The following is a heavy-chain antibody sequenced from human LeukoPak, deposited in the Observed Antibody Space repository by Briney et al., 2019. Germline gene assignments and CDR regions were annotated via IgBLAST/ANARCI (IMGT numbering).Heavy chain of an antibody. CDR2: IIPILDIA. J-gene: IGHJ4*02. CDR3: ARAPRHSGAWHYFDY. D-gene: IGHD5-12*01. Sequence: SVKVSCKASGGTFSNFAFSWVRQAPGQGLEWMGKIIPILDIANYAQKFQGRVTITADKSTGTAYMELSSLRSEDTAVYYCARAPRHSGAWHYFDYWGEGTLVTVSS. CDR1: GGTFSNFA. V-gene: IGHV1-69*04.